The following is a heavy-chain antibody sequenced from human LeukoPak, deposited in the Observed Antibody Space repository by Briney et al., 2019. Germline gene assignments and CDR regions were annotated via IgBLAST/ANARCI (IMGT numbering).Heavy chain of an antibody. Sequence: PGGSLRLSCAASGFTFSSYAMYWVRQAPGKGLEWVAVISYDGSNKYYADSVKGRFTISRDNSKNTLYLQMNSLRAEDTAVYYCARDTPSYDILTGYTFDYWGQGTLVTVSS. J-gene: IGHJ4*02. CDR1: GFTFSSYA. V-gene: IGHV3-30-3*01. CDR2: ISYDGSNK. D-gene: IGHD3-9*01. CDR3: ARDTPSYDILTGYTFDY.